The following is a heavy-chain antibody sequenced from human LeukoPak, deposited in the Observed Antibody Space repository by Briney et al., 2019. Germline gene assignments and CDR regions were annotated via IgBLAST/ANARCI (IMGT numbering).Heavy chain of an antibody. D-gene: IGHD3-22*01. V-gene: IGHV1-18*01. CDR3: AGPRSDSSGYAFDI. CDR2: ISAYNGNT. Sequence: ASVKVSCKASGYTFTSYGISWVRQAPGQGLEWMGWISAYNGNTNYAQNLQGRVTMTTDTSTSTAYMELRSLRSDDTAVYYCAGPRSDSSGYAFDIWGQGTMVTVSS. J-gene: IGHJ3*02. CDR1: GYTFTSYG.